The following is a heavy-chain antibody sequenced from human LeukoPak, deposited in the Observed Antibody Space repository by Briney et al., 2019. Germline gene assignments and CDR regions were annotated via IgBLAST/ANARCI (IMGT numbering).Heavy chain of an antibody. D-gene: IGHD3-10*01. J-gene: IGHJ4*02. CDR2: IKQEGSEK. CDR1: GFTFSSYW. V-gene: IGHV3-7*01. Sequence: PGGSLRLSCAASGFTFSSYWMSWVRQAPGKGLEWVANIKQEGSEKYYVDSVKGRFTISRDNAQNSLYLQMNNLRAEDTAVYYCARLVREVTNFESWGQGTLVTVSS. CDR3: ARLVREVTNFES.